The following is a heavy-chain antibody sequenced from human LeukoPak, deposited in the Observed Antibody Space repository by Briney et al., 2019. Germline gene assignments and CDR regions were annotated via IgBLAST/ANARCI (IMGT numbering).Heavy chain of an antibody. CDR3: ARLGSTFDI. J-gene: IGHJ3*02. D-gene: IGHD2-2*01. CDR1: GGSISSDC. V-gene: IGHV4-59*08. Sequence: PSETLSLTCTVSGGSISSDCWSWIRQPPGKGLEWIGYIFYSGGSNYNPSLKSRVTISVDTSKNHFSLKLSSVTAADTAVYYCARLGSTFDIWGQGTMVTVSS. CDR2: IFYSGGS.